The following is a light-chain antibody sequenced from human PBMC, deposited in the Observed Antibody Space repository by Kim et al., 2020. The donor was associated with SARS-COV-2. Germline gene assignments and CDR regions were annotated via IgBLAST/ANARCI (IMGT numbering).Light chain of an antibody. V-gene: IGKV1-39*01. J-gene: IGKJ4*01. CDR2: VAS. CDR3: QQTYDSLFLT. CDR1: QCIGRY. Sequence: SVGDRVTITCRASQCIGRYLNWFQLIPGKAPKLLIHVASTLQSGVPSRFSGSESGTDFTLTISSLQPEDFATFFCQQTYDSLFLTVGGGTKVDIK.